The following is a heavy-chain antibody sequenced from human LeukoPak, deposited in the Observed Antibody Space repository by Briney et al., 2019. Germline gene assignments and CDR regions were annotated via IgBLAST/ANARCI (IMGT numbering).Heavy chain of an antibody. CDR1: GYTFTGYY. V-gene: IGHV1-2*02. D-gene: IGHD6-19*01. CDR2: INPNSGGT. Sequence: ASVKVSCKASGYTFTGYYMHWVRQAPGQGLEWMGWINPNSGGTNYAQKFQGRVTMTRDTSTSTVYMELGSLRSEDTAVYYCARAPESGWPYSGDYWGQGTLVTVSS. J-gene: IGHJ4*02. CDR3: ARAPESGWPYSGDY.